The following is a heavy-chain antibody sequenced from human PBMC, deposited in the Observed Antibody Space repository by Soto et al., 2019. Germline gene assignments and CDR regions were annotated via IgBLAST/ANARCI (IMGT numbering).Heavy chain of an antibody. CDR2: IIPILGIA. CDR3: ARLVATIKNAFDI. Sequence: QVQLVQSGAEVKKPGSSVKVSCKASGGTFSSYTISWVRQAPGQGLEWMGRIIPILGIANYAQKFQGRVTITADKSTSTAYMELSSMRSEDTALYYCARLVATIKNAFDIWGQGTMVTVSS. D-gene: IGHD5-12*01. V-gene: IGHV1-69*02. CDR1: GGTFSSYT. J-gene: IGHJ3*02.